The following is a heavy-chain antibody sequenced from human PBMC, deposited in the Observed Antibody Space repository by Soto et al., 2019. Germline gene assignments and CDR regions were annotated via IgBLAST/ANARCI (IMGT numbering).Heavy chain of an antibody. Sequence: GASVKVSCKASGYTFTSYYMHWVRQAPGQGLEWMGIINPSGGSTSYAQKFQGRVTMTRDTSTSTVYMELSSLRSEDTAVYYCARDHANTPYYYYSSCYVAPVEYCCHGTLVTDSS. J-gene: IGHJ4*01. D-gene: IGHD3-22*01. CDR3: ARDHANTPYYYYSSCYVAPVEY. V-gene: IGHV1-46*03. CDR1: GYTFTSYY. CDR2: INPSGGST.